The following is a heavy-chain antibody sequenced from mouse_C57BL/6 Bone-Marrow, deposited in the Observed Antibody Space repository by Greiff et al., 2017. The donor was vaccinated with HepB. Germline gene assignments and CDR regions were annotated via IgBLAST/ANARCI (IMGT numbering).Heavy chain of an antibody. CDR1: EYEFPSHN. CDR2: INSDGGST. V-gene: IGHV5-2*01. J-gene: IGHJ4*01. Sequence: EVKLVESGGGLVQPGESLKLSCESNEYEFPSHNMSWVRKTPEKRLELVAAINSDGGSTYYPDTMERRFIISRDNTKKTLYLQMSSLRSEDTALYYCARLITYYYAMDYWGQGTSVTVSS. CDR3: ARLITYYYAMDY.